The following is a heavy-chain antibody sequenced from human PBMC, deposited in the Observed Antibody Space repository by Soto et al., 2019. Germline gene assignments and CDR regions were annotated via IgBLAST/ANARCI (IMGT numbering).Heavy chain of an antibody. CDR1: GGSISSGGYY. CDR2: IYYSGST. D-gene: IGHD3-3*01. J-gene: IGHJ6*02. CDR3: ARDPAVRITIFGVVTNGMDV. Sequence: SETLSLTCTVSGGSISSGGYYWSWIRQHPGKGLEWIGYIYYSGSTYYNPSLKSRVTISVDTSKNQFSLKLGSVTAADTAVYYCARDPAVRITIFGVVTNGMDVWGQGTTVTVSS. V-gene: IGHV4-31*03.